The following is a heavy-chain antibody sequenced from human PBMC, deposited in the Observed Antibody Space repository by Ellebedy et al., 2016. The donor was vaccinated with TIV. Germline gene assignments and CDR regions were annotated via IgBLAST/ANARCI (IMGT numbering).Heavy chain of an antibody. V-gene: IGHV3-23*01. CDR1: GFTFINYA. D-gene: IGHD3-10*01. CDR2: IRGGGSST. J-gene: IGHJ4*02. Sequence: GESLKISXAASGFTFINYAMSWVRQAPGKGLEWVSTIRGGGSSTFYAESVKGRFTISRDNSKNTLYLQMNSLRAEDTAVYYCARPTGAYYYGSGSYYPYWGQGTLVTVSS. CDR3: ARPTGAYYYGSGSYYPY.